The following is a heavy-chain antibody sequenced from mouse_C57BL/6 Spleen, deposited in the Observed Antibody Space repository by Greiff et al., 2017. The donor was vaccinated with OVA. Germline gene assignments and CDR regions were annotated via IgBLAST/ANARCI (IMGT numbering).Heavy chain of an antibody. D-gene: IGHD2-1*01. Sequence: VQLKQSGGGLVKPGGSLKLSCAASGFTFSDYGMHWVRQAPEKGLEWVAYISSGSSTIYYADTVKGRFTISRDNAKNTLFLQMTSLRSEDTAMYYCAKGGNYDFAYWGQGTLVTVSA. CDR2: ISSGSSTI. CDR3: AKGGNYDFAY. J-gene: IGHJ3*01. V-gene: IGHV5-17*01. CDR1: GFTFSDYG.